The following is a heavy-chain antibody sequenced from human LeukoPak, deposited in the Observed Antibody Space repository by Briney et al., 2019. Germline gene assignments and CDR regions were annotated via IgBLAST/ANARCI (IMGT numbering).Heavy chain of an antibody. CDR2: IYYSGST. CDR1: GGSISSSSYY. J-gene: IGHJ4*02. Sequence: SETLSLTCTVSGGSISSSSYYWGWIRQPPGKGLEWIGSIYYSGSTYYNPSLKSRVTISVDTSKNQFSLKLSSVTAADTAVYYCARDMALGMRYFDYWGQGTLVTVSS. D-gene: IGHD7-27*01. V-gene: IGHV4-39*07. CDR3: ARDMALGMRYFDY.